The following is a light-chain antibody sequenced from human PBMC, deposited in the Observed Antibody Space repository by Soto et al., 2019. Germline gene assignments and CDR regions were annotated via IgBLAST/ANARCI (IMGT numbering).Light chain of an antibody. J-gene: IGKJ1*01. Sequence: VIKNSLATLSVSPGERSPLSGRASQSISSDLAWYQQKPGQGPRLLIYSASTRATGIPARISGSGSETDFTLTISRLEPEDFAVYYCQQYGSLPTCGQGTKV. CDR1: QSISSD. CDR2: SAS. CDR3: QQYGSLPT. V-gene: IGKV3D-15*02.